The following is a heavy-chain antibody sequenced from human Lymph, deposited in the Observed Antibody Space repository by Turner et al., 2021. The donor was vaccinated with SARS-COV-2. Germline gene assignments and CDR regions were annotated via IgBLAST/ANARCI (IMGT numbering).Heavy chain of an antibody. CDR3: ARVGSSVVPYYYYGMDV. CDR1: GGTFSSHV. Sequence: QVQLVQSGTEVKKPGSSVKGSCKASGGTFSSHVISWVRQAPGQGLEWMGGIIPMFGTANYAQKFQGRVTITADESTSTAYMELSSLRSDDTAVYYCARVGSSVVPYYYYGMDVWGQGTTVTVSS. J-gene: IGHJ6*02. D-gene: IGHD3-22*01. V-gene: IGHV1-69*01. CDR2: IIPMFGTA.